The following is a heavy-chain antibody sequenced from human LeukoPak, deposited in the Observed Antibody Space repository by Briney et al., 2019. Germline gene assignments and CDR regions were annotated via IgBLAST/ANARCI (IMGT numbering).Heavy chain of an antibody. D-gene: IGHD3-16*02. V-gene: IGHV3-23*01. CDR1: GFTFSSYA. CDR3: AKDYYDYVWGSYRPRYFDY. Sequence: GGSLRLSWAASGFTFSSYAMSWVRQAPGKGLEWVSAISGSGGSTYYADSVKGRFTISRDNSKNTLYLQMNSLRAEDTAVYYCAKDYYDYVWGSYRPRYFDYWGQGTLVTVSS. J-gene: IGHJ4*02. CDR2: ISGSGGST.